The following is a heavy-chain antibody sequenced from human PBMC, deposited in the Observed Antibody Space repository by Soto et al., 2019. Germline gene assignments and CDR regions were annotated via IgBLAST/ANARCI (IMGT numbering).Heavy chain of an antibody. J-gene: IGHJ6*02. Sequence: QVQLVESGGGVVQPGRSLRLSCAASGFTFSSYAMHWVRQAPGKGLEWVAVISYDGSNKYYADSVKGRFTISRDNSKNTLYLQMNSLRAEDTAVYYCAKDLGATDYYYYYGMDVWGQGTTVTVSS. CDR3: AKDLGATDYYYYYGMDV. D-gene: IGHD1-26*01. V-gene: IGHV3-30*04. CDR2: ISYDGSNK. CDR1: GFTFSSYA.